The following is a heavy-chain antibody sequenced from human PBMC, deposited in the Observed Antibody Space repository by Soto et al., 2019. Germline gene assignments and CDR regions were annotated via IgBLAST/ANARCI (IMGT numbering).Heavy chain of an antibody. Sequence: PGGSLRLSCAASGFTFSNYWMHWVRQAPGKGLVWVSRINSDGSSTSYADSVKGRFTISRDNAKNTLYLQMNSLRAEDTAVYYCARVVNYDILTGYALLPFDRWGQGSLVTVSS. CDR2: INSDGSST. CDR1: GFTFSNYW. CDR3: ARVVNYDILTGYALLPFDR. J-gene: IGHJ4*02. V-gene: IGHV3-74*01. D-gene: IGHD3-9*01.